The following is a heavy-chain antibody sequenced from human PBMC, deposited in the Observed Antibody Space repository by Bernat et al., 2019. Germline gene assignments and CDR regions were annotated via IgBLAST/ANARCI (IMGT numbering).Heavy chain of an antibody. V-gene: IGHV6-1*01. CDR1: GDSVSSTSAA. J-gene: IGHJ4*02. CDR3: ARGGYANMFSCDY. D-gene: IGHD3-10*02. CDR2: PFYRSTWYN. Sequence: QVQLQQPGPGLLKPSQTLSLTCAISGDSVSSTSAAWYWIRPSPSRGLERLGRPFYRSTWYNEYSVSVKSRIIINPDTSKNQFSLQLNSVTPDDAAVYYGARGGYANMFSCDYWGQGTLVTVSS.